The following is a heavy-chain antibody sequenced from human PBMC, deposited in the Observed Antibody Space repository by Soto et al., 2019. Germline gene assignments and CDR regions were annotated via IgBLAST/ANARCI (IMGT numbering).Heavy chain of an antibody. Sequence: GGSLRLSCAASGLTVSGSYMTWVRQAPGMGLQWVSVIYSDGSTYYADSVKGRFSISRDIAKNMLYLQMNSLRAEDTAVYYCARNRGKYQLLSDIDFWGQGALVTVSS. CDR2: IYSDGST. CDR3: ARNRGKYQLLSDIDF. D-gene: IGHD2-2*01. CDR1: GLTVSGSY. J-gene: IGHJ4*02. V-gene: IGHV3-66*01.